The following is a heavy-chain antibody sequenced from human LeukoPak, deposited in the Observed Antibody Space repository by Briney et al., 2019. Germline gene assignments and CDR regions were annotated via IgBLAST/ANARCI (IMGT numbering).Heavy chain of an antibody. V-gene: IGHV4-34*01. CDR2: INHSGST. J-gene: IGHJ6*04. CDR3: ARGLGAAQYYYYYYGMDV. D-gene: IGHD7-27*01. CDR1: GGSFSGYY. Sequence: KPSETLSLTCAVYGGSFSGYYWSWIRQPPGKGLEWLGEINHSGSTNYNPSLKSRVTISVDTSKNQFSLKLSSVTAADTAVYYCARGLGAAQYYYYYYGMDVWGKGTTVTVSS.